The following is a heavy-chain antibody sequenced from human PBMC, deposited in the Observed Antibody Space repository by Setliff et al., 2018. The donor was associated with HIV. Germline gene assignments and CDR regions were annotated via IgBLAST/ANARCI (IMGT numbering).Heavy chain of an antibody. CDR1: GFTFSSYG. Sequence: GGSLRLSCAASGFTFSSYGIHWVRQAPGKGLEWVAFIRYTGSNKYYVDSVKGRFTISRDNAKNSLYLQMNSLRAEDTAVYYCARDRGDNYSYWRAYPRRAFDIWGQGTTVTVSS. V-gene: IGHV3-30*02. D-gene: IGHD3-3*01. J-gene: IGHJ3*02. CDR2: IRYTGSNK. CDR3: ARDRGDNYSYWRAYPRRAFDI.